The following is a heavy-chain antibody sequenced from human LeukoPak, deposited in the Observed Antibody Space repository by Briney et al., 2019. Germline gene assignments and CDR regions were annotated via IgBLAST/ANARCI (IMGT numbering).Heavy chain of an antibody. V-gene: IGHV1-18*01. CDR3: ARDSYDSSGYYDY. Sequence: ASVKVSCKASGYTFTTYNINWVRQAPGQGLEWMGWISGYNGNTNYAQKFQGRVTMTTDTSTSTAYMELRSLRSDDTAVYYCARDSYDSSGYYDYWGQGTLVTVSS. CDR2: ISGYNGNT. J-gene: IGHJ4*02. D-gene: IGHD3-22*01. CDR1: GYTFTTYN.